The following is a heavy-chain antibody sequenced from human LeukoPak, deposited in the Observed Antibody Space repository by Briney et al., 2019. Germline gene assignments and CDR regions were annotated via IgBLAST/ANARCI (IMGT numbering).Heavy chain of an antibody. V-gene: IGHV3-23*01. CDR3: AKWGDYDILTGYYVSDF. D-gene: IGHD3-9*01. CDR2: ISSSRSNT. J-gene: IGHJ1*01. CDR1: GFIFSSYA. Sequence: GGSLRLSCAASGFIFSSYAMSWVRQAPGKGLEWVSAISSSRSNTYYADSVKGRFTISRDNSKNTLYVEMNTLRAEDTAVYYCAKWGDYDILTGYYVSDFWGQGTLVSVSS.